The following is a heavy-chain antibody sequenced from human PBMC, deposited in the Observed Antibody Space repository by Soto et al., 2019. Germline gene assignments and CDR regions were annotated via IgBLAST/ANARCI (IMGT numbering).Heavy chain of an antibody. CDR2: IPQDGVDG. Sequence: GVPLRLSCEVSGFTFSMYSMSWVRQSPGKGLEWVAKIPQDGVDGHYADSVKGRFIISRDNGKNSLHLQLNNLRAEDTAVYYCARDHLILPAHDFFYGSDVWGRGATVTVSS. CDR1: GFTFSMYS. V-gene: IGHV3-7*03. J-gene: IGHJ6*02. CDR3: ARDHLILPAHDFFYGSDV. D-gene: IGHD2-21*02.